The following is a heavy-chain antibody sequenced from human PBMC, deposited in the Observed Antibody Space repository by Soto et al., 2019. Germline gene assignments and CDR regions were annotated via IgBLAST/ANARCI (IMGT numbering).Heavy chain of an antibody. V-gene: IGHV3-23*01. CDR2: ISGSGDRT. CDR3: VKDDGGYPSTAPH. J-gene: IGHJ4*02. D-gene: IGHD3-22*01. Sequence: CTRISSAACRISVNNYLMSWVRQAPGKGLDWVSGISGSGDRTYYADSAKGRFTISKDISRNSLSLQLDSLGVEDTAVYFCVKDDGGYPSTAPHWGQGTLVTVSS. CDR1: RISVNNYL.